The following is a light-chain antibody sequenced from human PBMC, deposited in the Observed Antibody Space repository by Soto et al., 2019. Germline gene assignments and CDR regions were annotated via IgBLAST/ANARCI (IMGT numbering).Light chain of an antibody. CDR2: DVT. V-gene: IGLV2-8*01. Sequence: QSVLTQPPSASGSPGQSVAISCTGTSSDVGGYDYVSWFQQNPGKAPKLMIYDVTKRPSGVPDRFSGSKSGNTASLTVSGLQAEDEAYYYCASYGSYYVVFGGGTKVTVL. CDR1: SSDVGGYDY. CDR3: ASYGSYYVV. J-gene: IGLJ2*01.